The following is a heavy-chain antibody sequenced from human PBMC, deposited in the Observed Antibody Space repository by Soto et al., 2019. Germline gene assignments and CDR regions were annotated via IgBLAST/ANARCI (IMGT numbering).Heavy chain of an antibody. D-gene: IGHD6-13*01. V-gene: IGHV1-8*01. J-gene: IGHJ4*02. Sequence: VQLVQSGAEVKKPGASVKVSCKASGYTFTSYDINWVRQATGQGLEWMGWMSPQNDNTGYAQNFQGRVIMTRDTSINTAYLELSSLRPEDTAVYYCARGVDAGLDYWGQGALVTVSS. CDR2: MSPQNDNT. CDR3: ARGVDAGLDY. CDR1: GYTFTSYD.